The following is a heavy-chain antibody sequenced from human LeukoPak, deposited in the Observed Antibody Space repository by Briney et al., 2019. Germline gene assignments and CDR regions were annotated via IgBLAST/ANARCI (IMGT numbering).Heavy chain of an antibody. CDR1: GGSISSSSYY. D-gene: IGHD6-19*01. V-gene: IGHV4-39*07. J-gene: IGHJ4*02. CDR2: IYYSGST. Sequence: SETLSLTCTVSGGSISSSSYYWGWIRQPPGKGLEWIGSIYYSGSTYYNPSLKSRVTISVDTSRNQFSLKLSSVTAADTAVYYCARDGGAVAGIDYWGQGTLVTVSS. CDR3: ARDGGAVAGIDY.